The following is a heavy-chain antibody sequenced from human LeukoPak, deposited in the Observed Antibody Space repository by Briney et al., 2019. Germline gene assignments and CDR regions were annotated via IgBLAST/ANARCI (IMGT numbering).Heavy chain of an antibody. D-gene: IGHD2-21*02. CDR2: LYYDGSNQ. CDR1: GFTFSTYG. V-gene: IGHV3-30*02. CDR3: AKDCGGDCQVYK. Sequence: GGSLRLSCGASGFTFSTYGMHWVRQAPGKGLEWVASLYYDGSNQNYADSVKGRFTISRDNSKSTLYLQMNNLRTDDTAVYYCAKDCGGDCQVYKWGQGSLVTVSS. J-gene: IGHJ4*02.